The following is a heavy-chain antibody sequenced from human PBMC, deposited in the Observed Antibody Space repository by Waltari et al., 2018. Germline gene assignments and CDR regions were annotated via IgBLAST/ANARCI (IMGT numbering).Heavy chain of an antibody. CDR1: GFTFSSYS. J-gene: IGHJ6*03. CDR2: ISSSSSTI. V-gene: IGHV3-21*04. Sequence: EVQLVESGGGLVKPGGSLRLSCAASGFTFSSYSMNWVRQAPGKGLEWVSSISSSSSTIYYPDSGKGRFTISRDNAKNSLYLQMNSLRSEDTAVYYCARASRCSSTSCRPPSVGYYYYYYMDVWGKGTTVTVSS. D-gene: IGHD2-2*01. CDR3: ARASRCSSTSCRPPSVGYYYYYYMDV.